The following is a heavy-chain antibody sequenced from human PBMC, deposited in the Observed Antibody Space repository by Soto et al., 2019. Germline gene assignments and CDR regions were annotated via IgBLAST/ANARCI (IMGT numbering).Heavy chain of an antibody. CDR2: INAGNGNT. V-gene: IGHV1-3*01. D-gene: IGHD6-19*01. CDR3: ARARSPSLVAGPNDY. Sequence: ASVKVSCKASGYTFTSYGISWVRQAPGQGLEWMGWINAGNGNTKYSQKFQGRVTITRDTSASTAYMELSSLRSEDTAVYYCARARSPSLVAGPNDYWGQGTLVTVSS. CDR1: GYTFTSYG. J-gene: IGHJ4*02.